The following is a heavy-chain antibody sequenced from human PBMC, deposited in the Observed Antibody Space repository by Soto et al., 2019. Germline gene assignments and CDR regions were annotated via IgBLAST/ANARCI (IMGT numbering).Heavy chain of an antibody. V-gene: IGHV3-30-3*01. CDR2: ISYDGSNK. CDR3: ARDPQFRPGRGDAGYAFDI. D-gene: IGHD2-21*02. Sequence: QVQLVESGGGVVQPGRSLRLSCAASGFTFSSYAMHWVRQAPGKGLEWVAVISYDGSNKYYADSVKGRFTISRDNSKNTLYLQMNSLRAEDTAVYYCARDPQFRPGRGDAGYAFDIWGQGTMVTVSS. J-gene: IGHJ3*02. CDR1: GFTFSSYA.